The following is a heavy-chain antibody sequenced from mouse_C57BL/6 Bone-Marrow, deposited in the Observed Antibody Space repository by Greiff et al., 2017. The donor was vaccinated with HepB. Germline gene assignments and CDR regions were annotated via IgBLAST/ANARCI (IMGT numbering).Heavy chain of an antibody. CDR2: IDPNSGGT. CDR1: GYTFTSYW. V-gene: IGHV1-72*01. D-gene: IGHD2-4*01. J-gene: IGHJ3*01. Sequence: QVQLKQPGAELVKPGASVKLSCKASGYTFTSYWMHWVKQRPGRGLEWIGRIDPNSGGTKYNEKFKSKATLTVDKPSSTAYMQLSSLTSADSAVYYCARGGDYDGWFAYWGQGTLVTVSA. CDR3: ARGGDYDGWFAY.